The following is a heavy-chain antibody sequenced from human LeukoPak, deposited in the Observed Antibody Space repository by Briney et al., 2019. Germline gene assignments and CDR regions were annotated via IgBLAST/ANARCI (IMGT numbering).Heavy chain of an antibody. D-gene: IGHD3-22*01. CDR1: GFTFSSYW. Sequence: GGSLRLSCAASGFTFSSYWMSWVRQAPGKGLEWVANIKQDGSEKYYVDSVKGRFTISRDNAKNSLYLQMNSLRAEDTAVYYCARDYYDSSGYYHVGCFDYWGQGTLVTVSS. CDR2: IKQDGSEK. J-gene: IGHJ4*02. CDR3: ARDYYDSSGYYHVGCFDY. V-gene: IGHV3-7*01.